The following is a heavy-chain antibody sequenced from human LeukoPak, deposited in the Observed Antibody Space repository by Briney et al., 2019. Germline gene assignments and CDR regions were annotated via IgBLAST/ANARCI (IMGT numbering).Heavy chain of an antibody. CDR3: ARDRGGGLEMYYFDY. CDR1: GFTFSSYA. CDR2: ISYDGSNK. J-gene: IGHJ4*02. D-gene: IGHD3/OR15-3a*01. Sequence: PGRSLRLSCAASGFTFSSYAVHWVRQAPGKGLEWVAVISYDGSNKYYADSVKGRFTISRDNSKNTLYLQMNSLRAEDTAVYYCARDRGGGLEMYYFDYWGQGTLVTVSS. V-gene: IGHV3-30-3*01.